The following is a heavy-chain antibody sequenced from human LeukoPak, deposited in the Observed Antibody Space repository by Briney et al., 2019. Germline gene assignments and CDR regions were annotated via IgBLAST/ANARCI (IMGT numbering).Heavy chain of an antibody. CDR3: AGASPPVVPAAYYYYYMDV. V-gene: IGHV4-61*02. CDR2: IYTSGST. D-gene: IGHD2-2*01. Sequence: SETLSLTCTVSGGSISSGSYYWSWIRQPAGKGLEWIGRIYTSGSTNYNPSLKSRVTISVDTSKNQFSLKLSSVTAADTAVYYCAGASPPVVPAAYYYYYMDVWGKGTTVTVSS. J-gene: IGHJ6*03. CDR1: GGSISSGSYY.